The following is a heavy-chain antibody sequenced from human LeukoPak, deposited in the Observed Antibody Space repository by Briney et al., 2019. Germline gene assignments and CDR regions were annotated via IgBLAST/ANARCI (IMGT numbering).Heavy chain of an antibody. CDR2: ISTSGDII. J-gene: IGHJ4*02. Sequence: GGSLRLSCAASRFIFSDYYMSWIRQAPGKGLEWVSYISTSGDIIYYADSVKGRFTISRDNAKNSLYLEMNSLRAEDTAVYFCARVVSGSNHLDYWGQGTLVTVSS. CDR1: RFIFSDYY. V-gene: IGHV3-11*01. CDR3: ARVVSGSNHLDY. D-gene: IGHD1-26*01.